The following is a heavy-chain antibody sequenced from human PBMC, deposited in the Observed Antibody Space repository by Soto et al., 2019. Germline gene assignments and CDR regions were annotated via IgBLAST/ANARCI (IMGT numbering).Heavy chain of an antibody. CDR1: GFTFSSYA. D-gene: IGHD2-8*01. V-gene: IGHV3-30-3*01. CDR2: ISYAGSNK. Sequence: QVQLVESGGGVVQPGRSLRLSCAASGFTFSSYAMHWVRQAPGKGLEWVAVISYAGSNKYYAVSVKGRFTTSRDNSKNALYLQMNILRSEDTAVYYCAREGGIVLMVYATYFAYWGQGTLVTASS. J-gene: IGHJ4*02. CDR3: AREGGIVLMVYATYFAY.